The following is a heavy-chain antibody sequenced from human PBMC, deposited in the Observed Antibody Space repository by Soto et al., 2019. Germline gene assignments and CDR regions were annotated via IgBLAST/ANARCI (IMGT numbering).Heavy chain of an antibody. Sequence: QVQLVQSGAEVKKPGSSVKVSCKASGGTFSSYAISWVRQAPVQGLEWMGGIIPIFGTANYAQKFQGRVKITADESTSTAYMERSSLRSEYTAVYYCERSMGSSWYGDYWGQGTLVTVSS. CDR3: ERSMGSSWYGDY. V-gene: IGHV1-69*01. D-gene: IGHD6-13*01. CDR2: IIPIFGTA. CDR1: GGTFSSYA. J-gene: IGHJ4*02.